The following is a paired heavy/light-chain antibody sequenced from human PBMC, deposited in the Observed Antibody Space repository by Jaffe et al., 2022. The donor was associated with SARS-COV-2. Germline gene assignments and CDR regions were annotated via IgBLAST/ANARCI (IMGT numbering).Light chain of an antibody. J-gene: IGLJ1*01. CDR3: SSYRSSNTLDV. Sequence: QSGPTQPASVSGSPGQSITISCIGTSSDVGPYNFVSWYQLHPGKAPRLIIYEVNNRPSGVPDRFSGSKAGDRAYLTISGLQAEDEADYYCSSYRSSNTLDVFGTGTKVTVL. CDR1: SSDVGPYNF. CDR2: EVN. V-gene: IGLV2-14*03.
Heavy chain of an antibody. D-gene: IGHD3-3*01. Sequence: QVQLRESGPGLVKPSQTLSLTCNVSGDSISSRDSFWTWIRHHPGKGLEWIGYIFNSGTTSYNPSLESRIAISVDTSKNQFSLRLTSVTAADTAVYYCAREVSGQVYYFDSWGPGTLVTVSS. J-gene: IGHJ4*02. V-gene: IGHV4-31*03. CDR1: GDSISSRDSF. CDR3: AREVSGQVYYFDS. CDR2: IFNSGTT.